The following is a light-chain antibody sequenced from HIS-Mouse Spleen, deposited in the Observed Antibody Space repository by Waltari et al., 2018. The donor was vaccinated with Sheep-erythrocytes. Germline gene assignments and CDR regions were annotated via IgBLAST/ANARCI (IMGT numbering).Light chain of an antibody. J-gene: IGKJ1*01. CDR3: QQYYSTPPT. CDR1: QSVLYSSNNKNY. CDR2: WAS. V-gene: IGKV4-1*01. Sequence: DIVMTQSPDSLAVSLGERATINCKSSQSVLYSSNNKNYLAWYQQKPGQPPKLLIYWASTLESGVPDRFSCSGSGTDFTLTISSLQAEDVAVYYCQQYYSTPPTFGQGTKVEIK.